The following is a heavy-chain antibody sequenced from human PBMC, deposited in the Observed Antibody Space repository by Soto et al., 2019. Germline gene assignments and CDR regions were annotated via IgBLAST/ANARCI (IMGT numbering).Heavy chain of an antibody. Sequence: QVQLQQWGAGLLKPSETLSLTCAVYGGSFSRYYWSWIRPPPGKGLEWSGDIKHSGSTNYNPSLKSRLTISVATSTNHFSLKLRSVTAADTAVYYCARCLWTYYYESIGYSRRPYLDYWCQGTLVTVSS. D-gene: IGHD3-22*01. J-gene: IGHJ4*02. CDR3: ARCLWTYYYESIGYSRRPYLDY. V-gene: IGHV4-34*01. CDR2: IKHSGST. CDR1: GGSFSRYY.